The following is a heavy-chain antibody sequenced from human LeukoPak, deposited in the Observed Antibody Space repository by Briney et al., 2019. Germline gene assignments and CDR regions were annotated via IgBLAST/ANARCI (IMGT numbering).Heavy chain of an antibody. CDR3: ARVSYYYGSSGFYMGAFDI. CDR1: GYSISSGYY. D-gene: IGHD3-22*01. Sequence: SETLSLTCTVSGYSISSGYYWGWIRQPPGEGLEWIGSIYHSGSTYYNPSLKSRVTISVDTSKNQFSLKLSSVTAADTAVYYCARVSYYYGSSGFYMGAFDIWGQGTMVTVSS. J-gene: IGHJ3*02. V-gene: IGHV4-38-2*02. CDR2: IYHSGST.